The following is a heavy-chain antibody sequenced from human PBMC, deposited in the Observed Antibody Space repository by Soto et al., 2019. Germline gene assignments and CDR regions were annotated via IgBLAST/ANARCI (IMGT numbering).Heavy chain of an antibody. CDR1: GYTFTSYY. CDR2: INPSGGST. CDR3: ARERGYSGSYVGIDY. D-gene: IGHD1-26*01. J-gene: IGHJ4*02. Sequence: QVQLVQSGAEVKKPGASVKVSCKASGYTFTSYYMHWVRQAPGQGLEWMGIINPSGGSTSYAQKYQGRVTMTRDTSTSTVYMEMSSLRSEDTAVYYCARERGYSGSYVGIDYWGQGTLVTVSS. V-gene: IGHV1-46*01.